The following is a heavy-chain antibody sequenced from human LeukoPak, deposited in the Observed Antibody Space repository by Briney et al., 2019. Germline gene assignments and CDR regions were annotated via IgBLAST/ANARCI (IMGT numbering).Heavy chain of an antibody. V-gene: IGHV3-53*01. CDR3: ARAPYCSGGSCYFDY. Sequence: GGSLRLSCAASGFTVSSNYMSWVRQAPGKGLEWVSVIYSGGSTYYADSVKGRFTISRDNSKNTLYLQMDGLRAEDTAVYYCARAPYCSGGSCYFDYWGQGTLVTVSS. CDR2: IYSGGST. J-gene: IGHJ4*02. CDR1: GFTVSSNY. D-gene: IGHD2-15*01.